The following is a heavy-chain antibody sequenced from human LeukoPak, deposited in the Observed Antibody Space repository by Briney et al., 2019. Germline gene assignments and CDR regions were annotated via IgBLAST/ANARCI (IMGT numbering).Heavy chain of an antibody. Sequence: GGSLRLSCAASGFTLSSYGMTWVRQAPGKGLEWVSTLTDIGSSTYYADSVKGRFTISRDTSKNTLYLQMNSLRAEDTAVYYCALQRPLKGVWGQGTTVTVSS. D-gene: IGHD1-1*01. J-gene: IGHJ6*02. CDR1: GFTLSSYG. CDR3: ALQRPLKGV. V-gene: IGHV3-23*01. CDR2: LTDIGSST.